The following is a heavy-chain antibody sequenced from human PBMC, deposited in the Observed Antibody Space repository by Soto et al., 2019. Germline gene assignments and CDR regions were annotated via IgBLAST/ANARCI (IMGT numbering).Heavy chain of an antibody. D-gene: IGHD5-18*01. J-gene: IGHJ6*02. V-gene: IGHV3-43*01. CDR3: AKDFKGYSPDPYYYYGMDV. CDR2: ISWDGGST. CDR1: GFTFDDYT. Sequence: GGSLRLSCAASGFTFDDYTMHWVRQAPGKGLEWVSLISWDGGSTYYADSVKGRFTISRDNSKNSLYLQMNSLRTEDTALYYCAKDFKGYSPDPYYYYGMDVWGQGTTVTVSS.